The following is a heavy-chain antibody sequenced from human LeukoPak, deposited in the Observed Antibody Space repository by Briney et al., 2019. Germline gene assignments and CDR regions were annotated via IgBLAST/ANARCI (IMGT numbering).Heavy chain of an antibody. D-gene: IGHD2-2*01. J-gene: IGHJ4*02. V-gene: IGHV3-30*03. CDR1: GFTFSSYG. Sequence: GGSLRLSCAASGFTFSSYGMHWVRQAPGKGLEWVAIISYDGNNKCYADSVKGRFTISRDNSKNTLYLQMNSLRVEDTAVYYCARPPPSCSSTSCYQQYWGQGTLVTVSS. CDR2: ISYDGNNK. CDR3: ARPPPSCSSTSCYQQY.